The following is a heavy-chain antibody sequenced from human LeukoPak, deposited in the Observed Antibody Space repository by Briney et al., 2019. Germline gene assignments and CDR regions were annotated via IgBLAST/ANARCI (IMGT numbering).Heavy chain of an antibody. Sequence: GGSLRLSCTASGFTFGDYAMSWFRQAPGKGLEWVGFIRSKAYGGTTEYAASVKGRFTISRDDSKSIAYLQMNSLRAEDTAVYYCAKDKGESSGWSLGYYFDYWGQGTLVTVSS. D-gene: IGHD6-19*01. V-gene: IGHV3-49*03. CDR1: GFTFGDYA. J-gene: IGHJ4*02. CDR3: AKDKGESSGWSLGYYFDY. CDR2: IRSKAYGGTT.